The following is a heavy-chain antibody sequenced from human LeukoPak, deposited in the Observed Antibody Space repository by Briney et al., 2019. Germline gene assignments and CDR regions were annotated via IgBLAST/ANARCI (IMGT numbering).Heavy chain of an antibody. CDR2: IYTSGST. CDR1: GGSISSYY. D-gene: IGHD3-22*01. Sequence: SETLSLTCTVSGGSISSYYWSWIRQPAGKGLEWIGRIYTSGSTNYNPSLKSRVTMSVDTSKNQFSLKLSSVTAADTAVYYCARSGALYYYDSSGYYSNDAFDIWGQGTMVTVSS. CDR3: ARSGALYYYDSSGYYSNDAFDI. V-gene: IGHV4-4*07. J-gene: IGHJ3*02.